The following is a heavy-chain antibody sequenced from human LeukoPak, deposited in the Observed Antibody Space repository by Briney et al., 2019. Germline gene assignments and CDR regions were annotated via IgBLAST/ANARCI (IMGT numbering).Heavy chain of an antibody. CDR3: ARAHYDFWSGYYIGGYYYYYMDV. J-gene: IGHJ6*03. V-gene: IGHV4-30-4*08. CDR1: GGSISSGSYY. CDR2: IYYSGST. Sequence: SQTLSLTCTVSGGSISSGSYYWSWIRQPPGKGLEWIGYIYYSGSTYYNPSLKSRVTISVDTSKNQFSLKLSSVTAADTAVYYCARAHYDFWSGYYIGGYYYYYMDVWGKGTTVTVSS. D-gene: IGHD3-3*01.